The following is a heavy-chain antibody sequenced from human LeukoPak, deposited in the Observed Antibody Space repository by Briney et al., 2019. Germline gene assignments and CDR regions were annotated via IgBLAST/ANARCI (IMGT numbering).Heavy chain of an antibody. Sequence: GGSLRLSCAASGFTFSSYAMSWVRQAPGKGLEWVSTISDSGVDTYYADSVKGRFTISRDNSKNTLYLQMNSLRAEDTAVFYCARGGTDYSPIGKWGQGTLVTVSS. V-gene: IGHV3-23*01. CDR1: GFTFSSYA. CDR3: ARGGTDYSPIGK. CDR2: ISDSGVDT. D-gene: IGHD3/OR15-3a*01. J-gene: IGHJ4*02.